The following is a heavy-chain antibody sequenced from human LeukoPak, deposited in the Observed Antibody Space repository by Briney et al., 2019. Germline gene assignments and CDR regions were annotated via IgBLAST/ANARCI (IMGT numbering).Heavy chain of an antibody. D-gene: IGHD6-13*01. CDR1: GGSISSYYW. J-gene: IGHJ4*02. CDR3: AHKEGSSILLDY. CDR2: IYWDDDK. Sequence: TLSLTCTVSGGSISSYYWSWIRQPPGKALEWLALIYWDDDKRYSPSLKSRLTITKDTSKNQVVLTMTNMDPVDTATYFCAHKEGSSILLDYWGQGTLVTVSS. V-gene: IGHV2-5*08.